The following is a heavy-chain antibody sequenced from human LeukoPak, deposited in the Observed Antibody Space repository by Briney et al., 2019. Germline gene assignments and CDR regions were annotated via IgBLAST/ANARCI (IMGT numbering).Heavy chain of an antibody. Sequence: ASVKVSCKASGYTFTSYDINWVRQATGQGLEWMGWMNPNSGNTGYPQRFRGRVTMTRNTSISTAYMELSSLRSEDTAVYYCARGSLLYGANSGVDYWGQGTLVTVSS. D-gene: IGHD4/OR15-4a*01. V-gene: IGHV1-8*01. CDR1: GYTFTSYD. CDR3: ARGSLLYGANSGVDY. CDR2: MNPNSGNT. J-gene: IGHJ4*02.